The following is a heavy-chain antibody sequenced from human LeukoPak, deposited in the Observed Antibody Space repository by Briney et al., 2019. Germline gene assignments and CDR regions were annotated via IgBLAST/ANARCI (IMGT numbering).Heavy chain of an antibody. CDR2: ISSSGSTI. V-gene: IGHV3-11*01. J-gene: IGHJ3*02. CDR3: ARVGLLAYCGGDCYPGGAFDI. CDR1: GFTFSDYY. Sequence: GGSLRLSCAASGFTFSDYYMSLIRQAPGKGLEWVSYISSSGSTIYYADSVKGRFTISRDNAKNSLYLQMNSLRAEDTAVYYCARVGLLAYCGGDCYPGGAFDIWGQGTMVTVSS. D-gene: IGHD2-21*02.